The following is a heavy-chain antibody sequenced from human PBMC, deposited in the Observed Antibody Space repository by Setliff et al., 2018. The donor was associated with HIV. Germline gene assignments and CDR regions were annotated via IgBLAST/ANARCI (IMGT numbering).Heavy chain of an antibody. D-gene: IGHD5-12*01. CDR1: GYSISSGYY. CDR3: ARMYSGYDWSPAGARTRYFDY. CDR2: IYHSGST. Sequence: PSETLSLTCAVSGYSISSGYYWGWIRQPPGKGLEWIGSIYHSGSTYYNPSLKRRVTISVDTSKNQFSLKLSSVTAADTAVYYCARMYSGYDWSPAGARTRYFDYWGQGTLVTVSS. V-gene: IGHV4-38-2*01. J-gene: IGHJ4*02.